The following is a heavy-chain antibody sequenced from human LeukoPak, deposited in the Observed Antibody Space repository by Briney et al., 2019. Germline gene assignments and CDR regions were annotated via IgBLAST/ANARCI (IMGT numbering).Heavy chain of an antibody. J-gene: IGHJ3*02. V-gene: IGHV5-51*01. CDR1: GYSFINFW. CDR2: IYPGDSDA. CDR3: ARLPEWGGHGSSKAFDI. Sequence: GESLKISFKGFGYSFINFWIGWVRQMPGKGLEWMGIIYPGDSDARYSPSFQGQVNISVDRSISAAWLQWSSLKASDTAMYYCARLPEWGGHGSSKAFDIWGQGTLVTVSS. D-gene: IGHD5-12*01.